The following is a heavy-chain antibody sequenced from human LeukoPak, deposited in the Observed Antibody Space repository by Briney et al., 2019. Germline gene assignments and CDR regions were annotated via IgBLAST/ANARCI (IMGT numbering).Heavy chain of an antibody. CDR1: GYTFTDYY. CDR2: VDPEDGET. Sequence: ASVKVSCKVSGYTFTDYYMHWVQQAPGKGLEWMGLVDPEDGETIYAEKFQGRVTITADTSTDTAYMELGSLRSEDTAVYYCARGVVVPAATGYYYYMDVWGKGTTVTVSS. CDR3: ARGVVVPAATGYYYYMDV. D-gene: IGHD2-2*01. V-gene: IGHV1-69-2*01. J-gene: IGHJ6*03.